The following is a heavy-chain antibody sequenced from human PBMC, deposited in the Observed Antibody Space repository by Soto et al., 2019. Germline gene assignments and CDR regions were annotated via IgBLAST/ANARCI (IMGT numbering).Heavy chain of an antibody. CDR1: GYTLTELS. D-gene: IGHD3-22*01. V-gene: IGHV1-24*01. CDR2: FDPEDGGT. Sequence: ASVKVSCEVSGYTLTELSMHWVRQAPGKGLEWMGGFDPEDGGTIYAQKFQGRVTMTEDTSTDTAYMELSSLRSEDTAVYYCATDPPYYSDSSHSFVFWGQGTWVTVS. J-gene: IGHJ3*01. CDR3: ATDPPYYSDSSHSFVF.